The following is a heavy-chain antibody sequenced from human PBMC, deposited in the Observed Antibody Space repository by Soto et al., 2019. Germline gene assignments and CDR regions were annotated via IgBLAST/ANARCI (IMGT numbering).Heavy chain of an antibody. V-gene: IGHV4-34*01. CDR1: GGSSSFYY. J-gene: IGHJ1*01. D-gene: IGHD2-15*01. CDR3: ARAPDGVVEYFPH. Sequence: QVQLQQWGAGLLKPSETLSLTCAVYGGSSSFYYWSWIRQSPGRGLEWIGEINHSGSTKYNPSLKSRVTISGDTSKKQFSLKLSSVAAADTAVYFCARAPDGVVEYFPHWGQGALVPVSS. CDR2: INHSGST.